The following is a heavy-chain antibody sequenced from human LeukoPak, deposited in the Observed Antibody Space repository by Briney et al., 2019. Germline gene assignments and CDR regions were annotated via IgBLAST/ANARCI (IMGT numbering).Heavy chain of an antibody. CDR1: GGSITSYY. V-gene: IGHV4-59*08. J-gene: IGHJ4*02. D-gene: IGHD6-19*01. CDR3: ARRAVAENYFDY. CDR2: IYSSGST. Sequence: SETLSLTCTVSGGSITSYYWSWIRQPPGKGLEWIGYIYSSGSTTYNPSLRSRVTISVDTSKNQFSLRLTSVTAADTAVYYCARRAVAENYFDYWGQGTLVTDSS.